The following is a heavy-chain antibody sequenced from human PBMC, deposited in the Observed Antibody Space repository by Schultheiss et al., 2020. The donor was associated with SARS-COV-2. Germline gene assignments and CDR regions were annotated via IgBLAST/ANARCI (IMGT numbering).Heavy chain of an antibody. D-gene: IGHD2-2*01. CDR3: AREGGNPTVIVPATKLDY. V-gene: IGHV4-39*07. CDR1: GGSISSSSYY. CDR2: IYYSGST. Sequence: SETLSLTCTVSGGSISSSSYYWGWIRQPPGKGLEWIGSIYYSGSTYYNPSLKSRVTISVDTSKNQFSLKLSSVTAADTAVYYCAREGGNPTVIVPATKLDYWGQGTLVTVSS. J-gene: IGHJ4*02.